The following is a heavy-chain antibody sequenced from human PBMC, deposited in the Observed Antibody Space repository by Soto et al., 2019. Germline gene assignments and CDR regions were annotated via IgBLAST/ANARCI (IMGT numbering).Heavy chain of an antibody. Sequence: ASVKVSCKASGYTFTGYYMHWVRQAPGQGLEWMGWINPNSGGTNYAQKFQGWVTMTRDTSISTAYMELSRLRSDDTAVYYCARDGPGIAVAAIYYYYYMDVWGKGTTVTVSS. D-gene: IGHD6-19*01. CDR1: GYTFTGYY. CDR2: INPNSGGT. CDR3: ARDGPGIAVAAIYYYYYMDV. J-gene: IGHJ6*03. V-gene: IGHV1-2*04.